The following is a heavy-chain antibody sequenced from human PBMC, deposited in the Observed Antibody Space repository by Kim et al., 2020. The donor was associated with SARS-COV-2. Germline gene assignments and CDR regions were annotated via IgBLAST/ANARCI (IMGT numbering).Heavy chain of an antibody. CDR2: IYYSGST. V-gene: IGHV4-30-4*02. J-gene: IGHJ4*02. CDR3: ARARATSIMIFGVVIVHNFDY. D-gene: IGHD3-3*01. Sequence: SETLSLTCTVSGGSISSGDYYWSWIRQPPGKGLEWIGYIYYSGSTYYNPSLKSRVTISVDTSKNQFSLKLSSVTAADTAVYYCARARATSIMIFGVVIVHNFDYWGQGTLVTVSS. CDR1: GGSISSGDYY.